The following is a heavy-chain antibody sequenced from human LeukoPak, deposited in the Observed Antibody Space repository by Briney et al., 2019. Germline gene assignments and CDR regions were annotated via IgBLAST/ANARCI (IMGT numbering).Heavy chain of an antibody. CDR1: GFSLSTSGVG. D-gene: IGHD3-9*01. CDR3: AHSTYYYDILTGYYYYFDY. J-gene: IGHJ4*02. CDR2: IYWDDDK. Sequence: SGPTLVKPTQTLTLTCTFSGFSLSTSGVGVGWIRQPPGKALEWLALIYWDDDKRYSPSLKSRLTITKDTSKNQVVLTMTNMDPVDTATYYCAHSTYYYDILTGYYYYFDYWGQGTLVTVSS. V-gene: IGHV2-5*02.